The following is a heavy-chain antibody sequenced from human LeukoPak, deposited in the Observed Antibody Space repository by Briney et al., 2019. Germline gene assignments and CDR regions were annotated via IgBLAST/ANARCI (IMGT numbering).Heavy chain of an antibody. CDR2: IYYSGST. J-gene: IGHJ5*02. CDR3: ARVRDYDILTGYWDP. CDR1: GGSFSGYY. Sequence: SETLSLTCAVYGGSFSGYYWGWIRQPPGKGLEWIGSIYYSGSTYYNPSLKSRVTISVDTSKNQFSLKLTSVTAADTAVYYCARVRDYDILTGYWDPWGQGTLVTVSS. V-gene: IGHV4-34*01. D-gene: IGHD3-9*01.